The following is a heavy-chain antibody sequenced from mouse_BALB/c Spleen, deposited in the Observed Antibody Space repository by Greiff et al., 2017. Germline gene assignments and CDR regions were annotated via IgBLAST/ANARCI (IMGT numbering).Heavy chain of an antibody. Sequence: VQLKQSGPGLVKPSQSLSLTCSVTGYSITSGYYWNWIRQFPGNQLEWMGYISYDGSNNYNPSLKNRISITRDTSKNQFFLKLNSVTTEDTATYYCARDDGYYAWFAYWGQGTLVTVSA. CDR1: GYSITSGYY. D-gene: IGHD2-3*01. CDR2: ISYDGSN. J-gene: IGHJ3*01. CDR3: ARDDGYYAWFAY. V-gene: IGHV3-6*02.